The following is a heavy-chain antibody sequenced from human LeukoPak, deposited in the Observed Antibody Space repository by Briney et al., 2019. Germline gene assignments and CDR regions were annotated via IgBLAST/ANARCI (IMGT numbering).Heavy chain of an antibody. D-gene: IGHD4-23*01. CDR3: ARDRGYGGNDWDY. Sequence: SKTLSLTCAVSGYSINSGYYWGWIRQPPGKGLEWIGSLYHGGTTYSNPSLKSRVTIAVDTSKNQFSLKLSSVTAADTAVYYCARDRGYGGNDWDYWGQGTLVTVSS. J-gene: IGHJ4*02. CDR1: GYSINSGYY. CDR2: LYHGGTT. V-gene: IGHV4-38-2*01.